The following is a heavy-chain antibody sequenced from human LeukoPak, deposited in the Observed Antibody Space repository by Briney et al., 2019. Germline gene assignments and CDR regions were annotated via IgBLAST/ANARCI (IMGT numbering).Heavy chain of an antibody. D-gene: IGHD2-2*01. CDR3: AKDRDSTTPLFSNLDV. CDR2: ISFDGSNK. Sequence: PGGSLRLSCAASGFTFSSNGMHWVRQAPGKGLEWVAVISFDGSNKYYADSVKGRFTISRDNSKNTLYLQMSSLRSDDTAVYYCAKDRDSTTPLFSNLDVWGKGTTVTVSS. CDR1: GFTFSSNG. V-gene: IGHV3-30*18. J-gene: IGHJ6*04.